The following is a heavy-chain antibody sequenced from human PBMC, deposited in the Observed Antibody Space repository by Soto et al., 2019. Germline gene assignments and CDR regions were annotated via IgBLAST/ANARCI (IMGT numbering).Heavy chain of an antibody. CDR3: ARGVTAGVDY. CDR2: MQPSSGRT. CDR1: GYSFTSLD. J-gene: IGHJ4*02. Sequence: QVQLVQSGAEVREPGASVKVSCKASGYSFTSLDINWVRQTTGQGLEWMGWMQPSSGRTGYAQKFQGRVTMTRDTSINTAYMELSSLTSDDTAFYYCARGVTAGVDYWAQGTLVTVSS. V-gene: IGHV1-8*01. D-gene: IGHD1-26*01.